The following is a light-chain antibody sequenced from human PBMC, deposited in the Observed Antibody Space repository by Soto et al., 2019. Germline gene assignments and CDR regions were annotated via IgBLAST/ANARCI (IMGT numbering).Light chain of an antibody. CDR1: QGFRND. CDR3: LQAYNFPYT. Sequence: AIQMTQSPSFLSASVGDRVTITFRASQGFRNDLGWYQQKPGKAPKPLIYAASSLQSGVPSRVSGSGSGTDFTLTVSSLQPADFATYSYLQAYNFPYTFGQWTKLEIK. CDR2: AAS. J-gene: IGKJ2*01. V-gene: IGKV1-6*01.